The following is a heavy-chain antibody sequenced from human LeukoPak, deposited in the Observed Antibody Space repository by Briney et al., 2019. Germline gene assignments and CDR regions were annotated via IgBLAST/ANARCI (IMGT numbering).Heavy chain of an antibody. CDR2: IKQDGSEK. CDR1: GFTFSSYW. CDR3: AKSDTFGGVIVSGGLDY. V-gene: IGHV3-7*01. Sequence: TGGSLRLSCAASGFTFSSYWMSWVRQAPGKGLEWVANIKQDGSEKYYVDSVKGRFTISRDNAKNSLYLQMNSLRAEDTAVYYCAKSDTFGGVIVSGGLDYWGQGTLVTVSS. J-gene: IGHJ4*02. D-gene: IGHD3-16*02.